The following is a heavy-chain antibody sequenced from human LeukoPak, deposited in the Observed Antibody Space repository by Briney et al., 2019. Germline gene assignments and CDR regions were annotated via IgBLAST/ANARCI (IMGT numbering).Heavy chain of an antibody. CDR1: GGSFSGYY. Sequence: PSETLSLTCAVYGGSFSGYYWSWIRQPPGKGLEWIGEINHSGSTNYNPSLKSRVTRSVDTSKNQFSLKLSSVAAADTAAYYCVRSGGAFDIWGQGTMVTVSS. J-gene: IGHJ3*02. CDR3: VRSGGAFDI. CDR2: INHSGST. V-gene: IGHV4-34*01. D-gene: IGHD6-25*01.